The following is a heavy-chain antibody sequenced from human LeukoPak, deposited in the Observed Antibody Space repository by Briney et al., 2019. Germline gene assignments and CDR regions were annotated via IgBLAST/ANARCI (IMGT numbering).Heavy chain of an antibody. Sequence: GASVKVSCKVSGYTLTELSMHCVRQAPGKGLEWMGGFDPEDGETIYAQKFQGRVTMTEDTSTDTAYMELSSLRAEDTAVYYCARHWGHYGSGGLYGMDVWGQGTTVTVSS. CDR2: FDPEDGET. D-gene: IGHD3-10*01. CDR1: GYTLTELS. J-gene: IGHJ6*02. V-gene: IGHV1-24*01. CDR3: ARHWGHYGSGGLYGMDV.